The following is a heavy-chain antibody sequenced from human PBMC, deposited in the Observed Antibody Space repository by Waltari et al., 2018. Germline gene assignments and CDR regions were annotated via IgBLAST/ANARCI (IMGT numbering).Heavy chain of an antibody. D-gene: IGHD3-10*01. Sequence: EEQLLESGGGLVQPGDSLRLSCAASGFRFSNYWMNWVRQAPGKGLVWVERSSNDEGSITYADSVKGRFTIARDNAKNTLYLQMKRLRAEDTALYYCVRLAQRTYRSPVPGRHYYYGMDVWGQGTTVTVSS. CDR1: GFRFSNYW. V-gene: IGHV3-74*03. J-gene: IGHJ6*02. CDR3: VRLAQRTYRSPVPGRHYYYGMDV. CDR2: SSNDEGSI.